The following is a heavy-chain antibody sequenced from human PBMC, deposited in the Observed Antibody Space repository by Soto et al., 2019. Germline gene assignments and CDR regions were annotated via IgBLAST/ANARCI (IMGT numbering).Heavy chain of an antibody. J-gene: IGHJ5*02. Sequence: GSLRLSCAASGFTFSSYWMHWVRQAPGKGLVWVSRINSDGSSTSYADSVKGRFTISRDNAKNTLYLQMNSLRAEDTAVYYRAREITVVNGWFDPWGQGTLVTVSS. CDR1: GFTFSSYW. D-gene: IGHD2-15*01. CDR2: INSDGSST. CDR3: AREITVVNGWFDP. V-gene: IGHV3-74*01.